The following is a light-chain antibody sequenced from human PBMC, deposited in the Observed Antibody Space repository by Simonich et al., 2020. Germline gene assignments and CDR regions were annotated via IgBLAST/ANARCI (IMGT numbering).Light chain of an antibody. CDR2: WAS. J-gene: IGKJ2*01. V-gene: IGKV4-1*01. CDR3: QQYYSTPYT. CDR1: QIVLYSYNNKNY. Sequence: DIVMTQSPDTLAVSLGERATINCKSSQIVLYSYNNKNYLAWYQQNPGQPPKLLIYWASTRESGVPARFSGSGSGTDFTLTISSLHAEDVAVYYCQQYYSTPYTFGQGTKLEIK.